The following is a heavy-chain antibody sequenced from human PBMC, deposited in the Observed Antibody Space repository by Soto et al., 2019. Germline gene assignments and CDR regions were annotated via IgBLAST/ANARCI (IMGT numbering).Heavy chain of an antibody. CDR1: GYTFTSYG. J-gene: IGHJ4*02. D-gene: IGHD3-22*01. CDR2: ISAYNGNT. V-gene: IGHV1-18*04. Sequence: GASVKVSCKASGYTFTSYGISWVRQAPGQGLEWMGWISAYNGNTNYAQKLQGRVTMTTDTSTSTAYMELRSLRSDDTAVYYCARVLHYYDGNGPFDYWGQGTLVTVSS. CDR3: ARVLHYYDGNGPFDY.